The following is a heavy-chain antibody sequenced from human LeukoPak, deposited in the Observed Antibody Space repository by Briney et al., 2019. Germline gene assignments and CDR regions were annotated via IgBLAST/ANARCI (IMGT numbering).Heavy chain of an antibody. J-gene: IGHJ4*02. D-gene: IGHD3-22*01. V-gene: IGHV1-69*05. CDR2: IIPIFGTV. Sequence: ASVKVSCKASGGTFSSYAISWVRQAPGQGLEWMGGIIPIFGTVNYAQKFQGRVTITTDESTSTAYMELSSLRSEDTAVYYCASPAHYYDSSGYFSYWGQGTLVTVSS. CDR3: ASPAHYYDSSGYFSY. CDR1: GGTFSSYA.